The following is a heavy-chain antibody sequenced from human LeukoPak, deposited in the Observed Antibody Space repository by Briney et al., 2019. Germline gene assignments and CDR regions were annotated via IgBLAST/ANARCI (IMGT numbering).Heavy chain of an antibody. CDR3: AKERDILTGYTPADY. CDR2: ISGSGGST. CDR1: GFTFSSYA. D-gene: IGHD3-9*01. Sequence: GGSLRLSCAASGFTFSSYAMSWVRQAPGKGLEWVSAISGSGGSTYYAGSVKGRFTISRDNSKNTLYLQMNSLRAEDTAVYYCAKERDILTGYTPADYWGQGTLVTVSS. V-gene: IGHV3-23*01. J-gene: IGHJ4*02.